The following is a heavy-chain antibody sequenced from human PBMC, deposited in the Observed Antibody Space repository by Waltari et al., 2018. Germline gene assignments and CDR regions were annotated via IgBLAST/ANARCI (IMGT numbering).Heavy chain of an antibody. D-gene: IGHD3-22*01. Sequence: EVQLVESGGGLVKPGGSLRLSCAASGFTFSSYSMNWVRQAPGNGLEWVSSISSSSSYIDYADSVKCGFTISRDNAKHSLYMQLNSLRAEDTAVYYCARERYYYDSSGYYLRYFDYWGQGTLVTVSS. CDR3: ARERYYYDSSGYYLRYFDY. V-gene: IGHV3-21*01. J-gene: IGHJ4*02. CDR1: GFTFSSYS. CDR2: ISSSSSYI.